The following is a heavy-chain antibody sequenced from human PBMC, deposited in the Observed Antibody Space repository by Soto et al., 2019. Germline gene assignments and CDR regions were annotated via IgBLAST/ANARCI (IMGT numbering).Heavy chain of an antibody. CDR3: ARGPRRIKIWPFDY. CDR1: GGSFSGYY. D-gene: IGHD5-18*01. V-gene: IGHV4-34*01. CDR2: INQSGST. Sequence: SETLSLTCAVYGGSFSGYYWSWIRQPPGKGLEWIGEINQSGSTNYNPSLKSRVTMSADTSKSQFSLKLTSVTAADTAVYYCARGPRRIKIWPFDYWGQGTLVTVSS. J-gene: IGHJ4*02.